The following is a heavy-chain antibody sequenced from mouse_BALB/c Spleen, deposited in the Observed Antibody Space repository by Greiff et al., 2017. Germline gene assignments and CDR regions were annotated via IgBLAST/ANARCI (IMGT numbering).Heavy chain of an antibody. J-gene: IGHJ2*01. CDR2: ISSGGSYT. CDR1: GFTFSSYT. D-gene: IGHD2-10*02. V-gene: IGHV5-6-4*01. Sequence: EVQGVESGGGLVKPGGSLKLSCAASGFTFSSYTMSWVRQTPEKRLEWVATISSGGSYTYYPDSVKGRFTISRDNAKNTLYLQMSSLKSEDTAMYYCTRDLGDFYYFDYWGQGTTLTVSS. CDR3: TRDLGDFYYFDY.